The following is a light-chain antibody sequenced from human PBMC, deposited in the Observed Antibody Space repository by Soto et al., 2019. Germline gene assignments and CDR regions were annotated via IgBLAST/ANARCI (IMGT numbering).Light chain of an antibody. CDR1: QSVSSY. J-gene: IGKJ5*01. CDR3: QQRSNWPIT. V-gene: IGKV3-11*01. CDR2: DAS. Sequence: DIVLTQSPSTLSSSLGERATITCRASQSVSSYLAWYQQKPGQAPRLLIYDASNMATGVPARFSGSGSGTDFTLTISSLEPEDFAVYFCQQRSNWPITFGQGTRLEIK.